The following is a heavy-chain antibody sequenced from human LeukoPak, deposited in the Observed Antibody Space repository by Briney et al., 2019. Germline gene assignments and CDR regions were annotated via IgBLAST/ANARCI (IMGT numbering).Heavy chain of an antibody. CDR1: GGSISSYY. V-gene: IGHV4-59*01. CDR3: ARAGSSGYYRVPLDWFDP. D-gene: IGHD3-22*01. J-gene: IGHJ5*02. Sequence: PSETLSLTCTVSGGSISSYYWSWIRQPPGKGLEWIGYIYYSGSTNYNPSLKSRATISVDTSKNQFSLKLSSVTAADTAVYYCARAGSSGYYRVPLDWFDPWGQGTLVTVSS. CDR2: IYYSGST.